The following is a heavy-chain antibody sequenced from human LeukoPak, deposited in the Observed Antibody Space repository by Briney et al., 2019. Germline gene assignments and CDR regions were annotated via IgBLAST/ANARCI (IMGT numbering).Heavy chain of an antibody. CDR1: GYTFTVYW. J-gene: IGHJ4*02. CDR2: IYPGDSGT. Sequence: GESLKISCKGSGYTFTVYWIAWVRQMPGKGLELMGIIYPGDSGTIYSPSFQGHVTISADKSISTAYLQWSSLKASDTAIYYCARQLCLRSLDYWGQGTLVTVSS. CDR3: ARQLCLRSLDY. D-gene: IGHD3-16*01. V-gene: IGHV5-51*01.